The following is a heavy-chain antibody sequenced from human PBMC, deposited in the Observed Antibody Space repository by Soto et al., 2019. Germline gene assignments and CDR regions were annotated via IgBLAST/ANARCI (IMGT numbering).Heavy chain of an antibody. CDR1: RFRFSRYI. Sequence: SLNLYRATIRFRFSRYIMEWDDRAPGKGLEWVAVISYDGSNKNHADTVKGRFTISRDNSKNTLYLQMNSLRAEDTAVYYCARGYDFWSGYYYPYGMDVWGQGT. J-gene: IGHJ6*02. CDR2: ISYDGSNK. CDR3: ARGYDFWSGYYYPYGMDV. V-gene: IGHV3-30-3*01. D-gene: IGHD3-3*01.